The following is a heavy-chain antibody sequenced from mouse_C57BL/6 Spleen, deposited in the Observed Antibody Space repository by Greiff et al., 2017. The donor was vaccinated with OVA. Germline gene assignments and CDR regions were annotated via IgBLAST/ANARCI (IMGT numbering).Heavy chain of an antibody. V-gene: IGHV1-52*01. CDR3: ARGVLRPYYFDY. D-gene: IGHD1-2*01. CDR2: IDPSDSET. J-gene: IGHJ2*01. CDR1: GYTFTSYW. Sequence: QVQLQQSGAELVRPGSSVKLSCKASGYTFTSYWMHWVKQRPIQGLEWIGNIDPSDSETHYNQKFKDKATLTVDKSSSTAYMQLSSLTSEDSAVYYCARGVLRPYYFDYWGQGTTLTVSS.